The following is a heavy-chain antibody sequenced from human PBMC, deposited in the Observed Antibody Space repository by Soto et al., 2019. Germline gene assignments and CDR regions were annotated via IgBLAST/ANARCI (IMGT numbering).Heavy chain of an antibody. V-gene: IGHV4-4*07. J-gene: IGHJ5*02. D-gene: IGHD1-1*01. CDR1: GASISGFY. CDR3: VRDGTKTLRDWFDP. Sequence: SETLSLTCTVSGASISGFYWSWIRKSAGKGLEWIGRIYATGTTDYNPSLKSRVMMSVDTSKKQSSLKLRSVTAADTAVYYCVRDGTKTLRDWFDPWGQGISVTVSS. CDR2: IYATGTT.